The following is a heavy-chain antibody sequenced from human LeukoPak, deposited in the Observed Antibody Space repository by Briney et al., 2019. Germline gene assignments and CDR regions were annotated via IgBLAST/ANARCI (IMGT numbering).Heavy chain of an antibody. V-gene: IGHV1-2*02. J-gene: IGHJ4*02. CDR3: ASYSGSYSFDY. Sequence: GASVRLSCKASGYTFTGYYMHWVRQAPGQGLEWMGWINPNSGGTNYAQKFQGRVTTTRDTSISTAYMELSRLRSDDTAVYYCASYSGSYSFDYWGQGTLVTVSS. D-gene: IGHD1-26*01. CDR1: GYTFTGYY. CDR2: INPNSGGT.